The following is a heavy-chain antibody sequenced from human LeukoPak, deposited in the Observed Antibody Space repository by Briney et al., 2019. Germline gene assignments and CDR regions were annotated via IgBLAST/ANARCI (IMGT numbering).Heavy chain of an antibody. CDR1: GFTFDDYG. CDR3: AKGTYYYDTGDY. CDR2: INWNGGST. Sequence: GGSLRLSCAASGFTFDDYGMSWVRQAPGKGLEWVSGINWNGGSTGYADSVKGRFTISRDNSKNTLYLQMNSLRAEDTAVYYCAKGTYYYDTGDYWGQGTLVTVSS. D-gene: IGHD3-22*01. J-gene: IGHJ4*02. V-gene: IGHV3-20*04.